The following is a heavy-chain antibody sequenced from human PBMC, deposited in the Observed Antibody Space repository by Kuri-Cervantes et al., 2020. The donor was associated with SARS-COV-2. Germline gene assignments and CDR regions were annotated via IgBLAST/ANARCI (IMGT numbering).Heavy chain of an antibody. Sequence: GGSLRLSCAASGFTLSSYAMSWVRQAPGKGLEWVSAISGSGGSTYYADSVKGWFTISRDNSKNTLYLQMNSLRAEDTAVYYCAKDENWVTIFESSFDYWGQGTLVTVSS. J-gene: IGHJ4*02. CDR2: ISGSGGST. CDR1: GFTLSSYA. V-gene: IGHV3-23*01. D-gene: IGHD3-3*01. CDR3: AKDENWVTIFESSFDY.